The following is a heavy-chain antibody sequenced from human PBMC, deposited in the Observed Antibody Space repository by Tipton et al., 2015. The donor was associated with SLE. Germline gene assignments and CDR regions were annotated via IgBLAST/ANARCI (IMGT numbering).Heavy chain of an antibody. Sequence: TLSLTCAVYGGSFSSYYWSWIRQPPGKGLEWIGEINHSGSTNYNPSLKSRVTISVDTSKNQFSLKPSSVTAADTAVYYCARVVVVISDAFDIWGQGTMVTVSS. J-gene: IGHJ3*02. D-gene: IGHD3-22*01. V-gene: IGHV4-34*01. CDR2: INHSGST. CDR3: ARVVVVISDAFDI. CDR1: GGSFSSYY.